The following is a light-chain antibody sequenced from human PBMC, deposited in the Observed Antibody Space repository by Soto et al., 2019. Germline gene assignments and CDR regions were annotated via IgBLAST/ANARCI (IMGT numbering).Light chain of an antibody. CDR2: DVT. CDR1: SSDVGAYDF. Sequence: QSALTQPASVSGSPGQSITISCTGTSSDVGAYDFVSWYQHSPGKAPKLVTFDVTHRPPGISDRFSGSKSANTASLTISGLQAADEAFYYCSSSTTRSTLVFGGGTKVTVL. J-gene: IGLJ1*01. CDR3: SSSTTRSTLV. V-gene: IGLV2-14*01.